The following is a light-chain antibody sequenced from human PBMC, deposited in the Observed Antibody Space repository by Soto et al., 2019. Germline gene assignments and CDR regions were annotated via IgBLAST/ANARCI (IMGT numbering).Light chain of an antibody. CDR2: ENN. Sequence: QSVLTQPPSVSAAPGQKVTISCSGSSSNIGNNYVSWYQQLPGTAPKLLIYENNKRPSGIPDRFSGSKSGTSATLGITGLQTGDDADYYCGTWDSSLSADVFGTGTKLTVL. CDR3: GTWDSSLSADV. CDR1: SSNIGNNY. V-gene: IGLV1-51*02. J-gene: IGLJ1*01.